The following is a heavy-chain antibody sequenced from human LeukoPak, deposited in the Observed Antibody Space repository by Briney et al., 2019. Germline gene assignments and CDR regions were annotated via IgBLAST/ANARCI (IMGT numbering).Heavy chain of an antibody. CDR1: GDSVSSNSAA. V-gene: IGHV6-1*01. J-gene: IGHJ2*01. CDR3: ARGVRYFDL. Sequence: SQTLSLTCAVSGDSVSSNSAAWNWIRQSPSRGLEWLGRTYFRSKWFNDYALSVKSRITINPDTSKSQFSLQLNSVTPEDTAVYFCARGVRYFDLWGRGTLVTVSS. CDR2: TYFRSKWFN.